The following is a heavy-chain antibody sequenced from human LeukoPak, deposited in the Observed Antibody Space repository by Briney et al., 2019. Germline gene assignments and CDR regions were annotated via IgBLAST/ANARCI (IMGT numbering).Heavy chain of an antibody. D-gene: IGHD6-19*01. CDR3: ARQRVRIAVAGSPWYFDL. Sequence: GESLKISCKGSGYSFTGYWIGWVRQMPGKGLEWMGIIYPGDSDTRYSPSFQGQVTISADKSISTAYLQWSGLKASDTAMYYCARQRVRIAVAGSPWYFDLWGRGTLVTVSS. V-gene: IGHV5-51*01. J-gene: IGHJ2*01. CDR2: IYPGDSDT. CDR1: GYSFTGYW.